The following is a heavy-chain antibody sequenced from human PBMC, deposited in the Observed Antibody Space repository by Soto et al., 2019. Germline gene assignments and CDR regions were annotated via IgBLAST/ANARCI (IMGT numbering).Heavy chain of an antibody. V-gene: IGHV4-30-4*01. D-gene: IGHD2-8*01. Sequence: SETLSLTCTVSGGSISSGDYYWSWIRQPPGKGLEWIGYILYSGTTNYNPSLESRLTISVDTSKNQFSLKLTSVTAADTAVYYCARNGGLDYWGRGTRVTV. CDR1: GGSISSGDYY. J-gene: IGHJ4*02. CDR3: ARNGGLDY. CDR2: ILYSGTT.